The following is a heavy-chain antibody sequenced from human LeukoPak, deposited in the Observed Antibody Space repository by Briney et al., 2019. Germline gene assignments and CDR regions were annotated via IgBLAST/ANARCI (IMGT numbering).Heavy chain of an antibody. CDR1: EGTFSSYA. D-gene: IGHD6-19*01. CDR3: ARMLTIAVAGTSSWFDP. Sequence: ASVKVSCKASEGTFSSYAISWVRQAPGQRLEWMGGIIPIFGTANYAQKFQGRVTITTDESTSTAYMELSSLRSEDTAVYYCARMLTIAVAGTSSWFDPWGQGTLVTVSS. J-gene: IGHJ5*02. V-gene: IGHV1-69*05. CDR2: IIPIFGTA.